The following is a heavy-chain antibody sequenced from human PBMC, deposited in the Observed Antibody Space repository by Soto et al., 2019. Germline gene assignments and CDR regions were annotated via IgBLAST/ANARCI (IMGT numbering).Heavy chain of an antibody. J-gene: IGHJ4*02. CDR2: INHSGST. CDR1: GGSFSGYY. V-gene: IGHV4-34*01. CDR3: VRVYRRIVVVITRVFDY. D-gene: IGHD3-22*01. Sequence: PSETLSLTCAVYGGSFSGYYWSWIRQPPGKGLEWIGEINHSGSTNYNPSLKSRVTISADTSKNQFSLKLSSVTAADTAVYYCVRVYRRIVVVITRVFDYWGQGTLVTVSS.